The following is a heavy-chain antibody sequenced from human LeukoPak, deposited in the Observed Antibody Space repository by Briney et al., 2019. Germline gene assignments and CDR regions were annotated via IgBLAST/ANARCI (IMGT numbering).Heavy chain of an antibody. CDR3: ARIAAAGTIDY. J-gene: IGHJ4*02. D-gene: IGHD6-13*01. CDR1: GGSFSGYY. CDR2: INHSGST. Sequence: MPSETLSLTCAVYGGSFSGYYWSWIRQPPGKGLEWIGEINHSGSTNYNPSLKSRVTISVDTSKNQFSLKLSSVTAADTAVYYCARIAAAGTIDYWGQGTLVTVSS. V-gene: IGHV4-34*01.